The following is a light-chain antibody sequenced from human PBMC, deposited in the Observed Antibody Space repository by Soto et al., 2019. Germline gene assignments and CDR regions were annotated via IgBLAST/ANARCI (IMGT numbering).Light chain of an antibody. CDR3: QQRSKWPLT. Sequence: EIVLTQSPATLSLSPWERATLSFRASQSVSSYLAWSQQKPGQAPRLLIYDASNRATGIPARFSGSGSGTDFTLTISSLEPEDFAVYYCQQRSKWPLTFGGGTKVEIK. CDR1: QSVSSY. V-gene: IGKV3-11*01. CDR2: DAS. J-gene: IGKJ4*01.